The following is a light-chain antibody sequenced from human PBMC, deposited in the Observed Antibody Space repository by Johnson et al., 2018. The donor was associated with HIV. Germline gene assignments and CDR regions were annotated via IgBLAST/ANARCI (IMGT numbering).Light chain of an antibody. CDR1: SSNIGNNY. J-gene: IGLJ1*01. V-gene: IGLV1-51*01. CDR3: GTWDSSLSAGYV. Sequence: HSVLTQPPSVSAAPGQKVTISCSGSSSNIGNNYVSWYQQLPGTAPKLLIYDNNKRPSGIPDRFSGSKSGTSATLGITGLQTGDEADYYCGTWDSSLSAGYVFVTGTRVTVL. CDR2: DNN.